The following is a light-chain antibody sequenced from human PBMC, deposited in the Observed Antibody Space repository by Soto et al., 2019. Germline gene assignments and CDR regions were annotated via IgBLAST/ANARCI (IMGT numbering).Light chain of an antibody. V-gene: IGKV1-39*01. J-gene: IGKJ1*01. CDR2: AAS. Sequence: EIPMTQSPSSLFASVGDRGTIXCRASQRICSDFNWFQQKPGKAPKHLIYAASSLQGGGPSRFSGSGSGTDFTRTISSLQPEDFATYYGQQSYSTPRTFGQGTKVDIK. CDR1: QRICSD. CDR3: QQSYSTPRT.